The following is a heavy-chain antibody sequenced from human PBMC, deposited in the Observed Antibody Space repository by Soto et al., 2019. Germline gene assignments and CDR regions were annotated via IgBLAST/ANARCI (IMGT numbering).Heavy chain of an antibody. Sequence: SETLSLTCAVSGGSISSGGYSWSWIRQPPGKGLEWIGYIYHSGSTYYNPSLKSRVTISVDRSKNQFSLKLSSVTAADTAVYYCARAGVVGATALDSWVQGTLVTVSS. V-gene: IGHV4-30-2*01. D-gene: IGHD1-26*01. CDR1: GGSISSGGYS. J-gene: IGHJ4*02. CDR2: IYHSGST. CDR3: ARAGVVGATALDS.